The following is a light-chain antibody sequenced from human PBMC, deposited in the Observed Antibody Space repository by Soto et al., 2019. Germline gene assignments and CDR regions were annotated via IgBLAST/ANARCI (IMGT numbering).Light chain of an antibody. CDR2: AAS. Sequence: DIQMTQSPSSLSASVGDRVTIPCRASQSIGSYLNWYQHKPGRAPKLLIYAASSLQGWVTSRFSGSGSGTDFSLAVSSLQPEDFATYYFQQSYNAPYTFDQGTRLEIK. CDR1: QSIGSY. J-gene: IGKJ2*01. CDR3: QQSYNAPYT. V-gene: IGKV1-39*01.